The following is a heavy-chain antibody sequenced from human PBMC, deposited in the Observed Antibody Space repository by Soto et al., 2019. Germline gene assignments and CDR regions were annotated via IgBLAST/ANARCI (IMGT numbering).Heavy chain of an antibody. V-gene: IGHV3-23*01. Sequence: EVQLLESGGGLVQPGGSLRLSCAASGFTFSSYAMSWVRQAPGKGLEWVSAISGSGGSTYYADSVKGRFTISRDNSKNTLYLQMNXLXAEDTXXYYCAKDAVSLGLGDYWGQGTLVTVSS. CDR3: AKDAVSLGLGDY. D-gene: IGHD3-16*01. J-gene: IGHJ4*02. CDR2: ISGSGGST. CDR1: GFTFSSYA.